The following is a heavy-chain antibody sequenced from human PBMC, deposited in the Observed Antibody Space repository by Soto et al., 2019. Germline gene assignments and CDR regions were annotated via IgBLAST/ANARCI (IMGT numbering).Heavy chain of an antibody. CDR3: ARDSQSGGYTRVGAFDI. D-gene: IGHD3-16*02. Sequence: ASVKVSCKTSCYTFTRYGISWVRQATGQGLEWMGWISAYNGNTNYAQKLQGRVTMTTDTSTSTAYMELRSLRSDDTAVYYCARDSQSGGYTRVGAFDIWGQGTMVTRLL. CDR1: CYTFTRYG. J-gene: IGHJ3*02. V-gene: IGHV1-18*01. CDR2: ISAYNGNT.